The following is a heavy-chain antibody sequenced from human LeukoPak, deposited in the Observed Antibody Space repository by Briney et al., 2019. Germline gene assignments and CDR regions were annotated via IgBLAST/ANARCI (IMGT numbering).Heavy chain of an antibody. CDR1: GDSISSGDYY. V-gene: IGHV4-38-2*02. D-gene: IGHD2-21*02. CDR2: IYHSGST. J-gene: IGHJ4*02. CDR3: ARMGGLAYCGGDCPYYFDY. Sequence: TLSLTCTVSGDSISSGDYYWGWIRQPPGKGLEWIGSIYHSGSTYYNPSLKSRVTISVDTSKNQFSLKLSSVTAADTAVYYCARMGGLAYCGGDCPYYFDYWGQGTLVTVSS.